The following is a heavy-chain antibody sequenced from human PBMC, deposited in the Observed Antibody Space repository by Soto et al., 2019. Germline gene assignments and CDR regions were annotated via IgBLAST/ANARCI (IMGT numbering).Heavy chain of an antibody. D-gene: IGHD3-22*01. CDR3: ERNEGTNYYDTNGQIEY. J-gene: IGHJ4*02. CDR2: IYPGDSDA. CDR1: GYRFTSYW. V-gene: IGHV5-51*01. Sequence: GESLKSSFTVSGYRFTSYWIGWVRQMPGKVLEWMGIIYPGDSDARYSPSFQGLVTISADKSIFTAYLQWSSLKASDTAMYFCERNEGTNYYDTNGQIEYWGQATQVTVSS.